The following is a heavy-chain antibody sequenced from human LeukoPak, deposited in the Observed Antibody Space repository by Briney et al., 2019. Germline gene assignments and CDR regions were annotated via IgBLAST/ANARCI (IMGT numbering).Heavy chain of an antibody. D-gene: IGHD2-21*02. CDR1: GGSISSGGYY. V-gene: IGHV4-31*03. CDR2: IYYSGST. J-gene: IGHJ4*02. Sequence: PSETLSLTCTVSGGSISSGGYYWSWIRQHPGKGLEWIGYIYYSGSTYYNPSLKSRVTISVDTSKNQFSLKLSSVTAADTAVYYCARARAPATAPFDYWGQGTPVTVSS. CDR3: ARARAPATAPFDY.